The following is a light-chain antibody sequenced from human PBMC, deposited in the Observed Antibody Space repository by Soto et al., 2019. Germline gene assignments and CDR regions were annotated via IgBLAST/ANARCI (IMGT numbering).Light chain of an antibody. CDR2: GAS. CDR1: QSVSSNY. J-gene: IGKJ1*01. CDR3: QQFDRSLPSWT. Sequence: ETVLTQSPGTLSLSPGERATLSCRASQSVSSNYLAWYQHIPGQAPRLLICGASTRATGIPDRFSGSGSGTDFTLTISRLEPEDFAVYYCQQFDRSLPSWTFGQGTKVE. V-gene: IGKV3-20*01.